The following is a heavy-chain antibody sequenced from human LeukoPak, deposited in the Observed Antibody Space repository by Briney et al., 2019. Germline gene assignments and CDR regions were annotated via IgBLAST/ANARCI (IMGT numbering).Heavy chain of an antibody. D-gene: IGHD6-19*01. CDR3: ARDNDRSGWLYNWFDP. J-gene: IGHJ5*02. CDR2: IYSGGST. V-gene: IGHV3-66*01. Sequence: GGSLRLSCAASGFTVSSNYMSWVRQAPGKGLEWVSVIYSGGSTYYADSVKGRFTISRDNSKNTLYLQMNSLRAEDTAVYYCARDNDRSGWLYNWFDPWGQGTLVTVSS. CDR1: GFTVSSNY.